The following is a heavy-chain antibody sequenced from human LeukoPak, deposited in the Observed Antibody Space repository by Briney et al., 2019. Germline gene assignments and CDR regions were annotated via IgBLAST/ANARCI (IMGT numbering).Heavy chain of an antibody. Sequence: QPGGSLRLSCAASGFTFNNYWMQWVRQAPGKGLVWVSIINGDGSATDYADSVKGRFTISRDNAKNTLYLQMTSLRAEDTALYCCARDRGWRQNDNWGQGTLVTVSS. CDR3: ARDRGWRQNDN. D-gene: IGHD5-24*01. J-gene: IGHJ4*02. CDR2: INGDGSAT. V-gene: IGHV3-74*01. CDR1: GFTFNNYW.